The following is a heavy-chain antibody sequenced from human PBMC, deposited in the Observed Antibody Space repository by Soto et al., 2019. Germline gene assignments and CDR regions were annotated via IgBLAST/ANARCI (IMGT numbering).Heavy chain of an antibody. CDR3: ASSRLGYCSSTSCYTPYNWFDP. Sequence: ASVKVSCKASGGTFSSYAISWVRQAPGQGLEWMGGIIPIFGTANYAQKFQGRVTITADKSTSTAYMELSSLRSEDTAVYYCASSRLGYCSSTSCYTPYNWFDPWGQGTLVTVSS. CDR1: GGTFSSYA. D-gene: IGHD2-2*02. V-gene: IGHV1-69*06. J-gene: IGHJ5*02. CDR2: IIPIFGTA.